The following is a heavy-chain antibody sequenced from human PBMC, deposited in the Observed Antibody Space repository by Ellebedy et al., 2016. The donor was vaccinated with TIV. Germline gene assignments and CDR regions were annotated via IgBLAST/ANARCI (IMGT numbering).Heavy chain of an antibody. D-gene: IGHD3-22*01. J-gene: IGHJ4*02. CDR2: IVPIFGTA. V-gene: IGHV1-69*13. Sequence: ASVKVSCKASGGTFNNYGISWLRQAPGQGLKWMGGIVPIFGTANYAQNTQKFQGRVTITADVFTSTSHMELNSLTSEDTAVYYCARHSGYYWYYFDYWGQGTLVTVSS. CDR3: ARHSGYYWYYFDY. CDR1: GGTFNNYG.